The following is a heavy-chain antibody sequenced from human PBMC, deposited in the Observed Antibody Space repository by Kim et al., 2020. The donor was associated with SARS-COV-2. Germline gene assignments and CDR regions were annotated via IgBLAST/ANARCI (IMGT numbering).Heavy chain of an antibody. CDR1: GYTLTELS. D-gene: IGHD6-19*01. CDR2: FDPEDGET. V-gene: IGHV1-24*01. CDR3: ATGGGWSRFCDY. Sequence: ASVKVSCKVSGYTLTELSMHWVRQAPGKGLEWMGGFDPEDGETIYAQKFQGRVTMTEDTSTDTAYMELSSLRSEDTAVYYCATGGGWSRFCDYWGQGTLVTVSS. J-gene: IGHJ4*02.